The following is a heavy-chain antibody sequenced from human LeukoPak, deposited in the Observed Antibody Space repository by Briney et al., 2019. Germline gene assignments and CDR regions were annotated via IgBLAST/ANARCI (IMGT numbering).Heavy chain of an antibody. J-gene: IGHJ5*02. Sequence: GASVKVSCKASGGTFSSYAISWVRQAPGQGLEWMGGIIPIFGTANYAQKFQGRVTITTDESTSTAYMELSSLRSEDTAVYYCARQRPIAARLFAQLGPWGQGTLVTVSS. CDR1: GGTFSSYA. V-gene: IGHV1-69*05. CDR2: IIPIFGTA. CDR3: ARQRPIAARLFAQLGP. D-gene: IGHD6-6*01.